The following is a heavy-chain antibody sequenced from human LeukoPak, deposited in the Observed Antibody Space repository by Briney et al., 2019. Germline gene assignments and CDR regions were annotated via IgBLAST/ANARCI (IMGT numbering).Heavy chain of an antibody. V-gene: IGHV1-2*02. CDR3: ARGRVTIFGVVTLRGEFDP. Sequence: GASVKVSCKASGYTFTAYYMHWVRQAPGQGLEWMGWINPNSGGTNYAQKFQGRVTMTRDTSISTAYMELSRLRSDDTAVYYCARGRVTIFGVVTLRGEFDPWGQGTLVTVSS. CDR2: INPNSGGT. D-gene: IGHD3-3*01. CDR1: GYTFTAYY. J-gene: IGHJ5*02.